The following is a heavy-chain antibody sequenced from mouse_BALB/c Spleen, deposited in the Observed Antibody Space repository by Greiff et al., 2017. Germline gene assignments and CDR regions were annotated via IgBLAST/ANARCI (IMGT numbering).Heavy chain of an antibody. CDR3: ARSGYGNYNFAY. V-gene: IGHV1S81*02. CDR1: GYTFTSYW. Sequence: QVQLRQPGAELVKPGASVKLSCKASGYTFTSYWMHWVKQRPGQGLEWIGEINPSNGRTNYNEKFKSKATLTVDKSSSTAYMQLSSLTSEDSAVYYCARSGYGNYNFAYWGQGTLVTVSA. D-gene: IGHD2-1*01. J-gene: IGHJ3*01. CDR2: INPSNGRT.